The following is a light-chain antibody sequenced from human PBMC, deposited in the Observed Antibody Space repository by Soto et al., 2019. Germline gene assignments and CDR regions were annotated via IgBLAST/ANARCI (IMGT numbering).Light chain of an antibody. CDR3: QQYGRYPWT. Sequence: DIQMTQSPFTLSASVGDRVTISCRAGQTISSWLAWYQHKPGKAPKLLIYKASTLQTGVPSRFSGSGCGTEFTLTISSLQPDDFATYFCQQYGRYPWTFGQGTKVEI. V-gene: IGKV1-5*03. CDR1: QTISSW. CDR2: KAS. J-gene: IGKJ1*01.